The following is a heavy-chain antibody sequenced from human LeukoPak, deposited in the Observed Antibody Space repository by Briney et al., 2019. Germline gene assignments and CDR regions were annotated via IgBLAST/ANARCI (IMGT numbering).Heavy chain of an antibody. Sequence: SETLSLTCAVYGGSFSGYYWSWIRQLPGKGLEWIGEINHSGSTNYNPSLKSRVTISVDTSKNQFSLKLSSVTAADTAVYYCARVNSSSWYFDPWGQGTLVTVSS. D-gene: IGHD6-13*01. CDR3: ARVNSSSWYFDP. CDR1: GGSFSGYY. V-gene: IGHV4-34*01. CDR2: INHSGST. J-gene: IGHJ5*02.